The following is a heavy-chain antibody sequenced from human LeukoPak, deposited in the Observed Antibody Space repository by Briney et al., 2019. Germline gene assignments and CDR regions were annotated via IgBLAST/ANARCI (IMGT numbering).Heavy chain of an antibody. CDR1: GGSISSYY. CDR2: IYYSGST. Sequence: SETLSLTSTVSGGSISSYYWSWIRQPPGKGLEWIGYIYYSGSTNYNPSLKSRVTISVDTSKNQFSLKLSSVTAADTAVYYCARDRSYGPWGYYYGMDVWGQGTTVTVSS. D-gene: IGHD5-18*01. V-gene: IGHV4-59*01. J-gene: IGHJ6*02. CDR3: ARDRSYGPWGYYYGMDV.